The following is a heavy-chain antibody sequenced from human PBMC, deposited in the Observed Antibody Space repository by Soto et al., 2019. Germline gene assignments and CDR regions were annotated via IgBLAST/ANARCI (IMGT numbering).Heavy chain of an antibody. J-gene: IGHJ6*02. CDR3: ARAGTSYYGMDV. CDR2: INPNSGGT. CDR1: GYTFTGYY. Sequence: EASVKVSCKASGYTFTGYYMHWVRQAPGQGLEWMGWINPNSGGTNYAQKFQGWVTMTRDTSISTAYMELSRLRSDDTAVYYCARAGTSYYGMDVWGQGTTVTVSS. V-gene: IGHV1-2*04. D-gene: IGHD6-13*01.